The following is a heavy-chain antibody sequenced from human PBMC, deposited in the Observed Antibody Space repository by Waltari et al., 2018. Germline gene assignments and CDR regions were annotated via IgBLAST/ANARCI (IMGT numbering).Heavy chain of an antibody. CDR3: ARENVDAKLGYYYGMDV. J-gene: IGHJ6*02. CDR1: GFTFSSYW. Sequence: EVQLVESGGGLVQPGGSLRLCCAASGFTFSSYWMSWIRQARGKGLEWVANIKQDGSEKYYVDSVKGRFTISRDNAKNSLYLQMNSLRAEDTAVYYCARENVDAKLGYYYGMDVWGQGTTVTVSS. V-gene: IGHV3-7*01. D-gene: IGHD3-16*01. CDR2: IKQDGSEK.